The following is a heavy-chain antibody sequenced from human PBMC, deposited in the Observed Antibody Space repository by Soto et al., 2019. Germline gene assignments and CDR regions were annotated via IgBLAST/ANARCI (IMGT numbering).Heavy chain of an antibody. CDR2: IYHSGST. D-gene: IGHD1-20*01. J-gene: IGHJ4*02. Sequence: PSETLSLTCAVSCGSISSSNWWSWVRHPPGKGLEWIGEIYHSGSTNYNPSLKSRVTISVDKSKNQFSLKLSSVTAADTAVYYCARDRRGTYNWNPLDYWGQGTLVTVSS. V-gene: IGHV4-4*02. CDR3: ARDRRGTYNWNPLDY. CDR1: CGSISSSNW.